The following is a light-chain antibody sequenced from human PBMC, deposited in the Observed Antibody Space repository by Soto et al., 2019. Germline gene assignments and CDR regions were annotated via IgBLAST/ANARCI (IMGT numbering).Light chain of an antibody. J-gene: IGKJ1*01. CDR3: QQYNSYWT. V-gene: IGKV1-5*03. Sequence: DIQMTQSPSTLSASVGDRVTITCRASQSISTWLAWYQQKPGKAPKLLIYKASSLEYGVPSRFSGSGSGTEFTLTISSLQPDDFATYYCQQYNSYWTFGQGTRVEIQ. CDR1: QSISTW. CDR2: KAS.